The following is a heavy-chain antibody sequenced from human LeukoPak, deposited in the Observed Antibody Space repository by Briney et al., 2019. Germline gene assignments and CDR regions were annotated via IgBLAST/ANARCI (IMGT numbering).Heavy chain of an antibody. CDR2: IYYSGST. CDR1: GGAISSYY. Sequence: SETLSLTCTVSGGAISSYYWSWIRQPPGKGLEWIGYIYYSGSTNYNPSLKSRVTISVDTSKNQFSLKLSSVTAADTAVYYCAGRRYSNLLGYWGQGTLVTVSS. CDR3: AGRRYSNLLGY. J-gene: IGHJ4*02. V-gene: IGHV4-59*01. D-gene: IGHD5-18*01.